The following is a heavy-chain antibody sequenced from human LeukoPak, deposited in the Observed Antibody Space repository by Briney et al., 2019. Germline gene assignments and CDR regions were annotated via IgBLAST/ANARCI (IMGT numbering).Heavy chain of an antibody. CDR2: IYYSGST. Sequence: PSETLSLTCTVSGGSISSYYWSWIRQPPGKGLEWIGYIYYSGSTNYNPSLKSRVTISVDTSKNQFSLKLSSVTAADTAVYYCAIGVGVVVAATVWFDPWGQGTLVTVSS. J-gene: IGHJ5*02. V-gene: IGHV4-59*01. CDR3: AIGVGVVVAATVWFDP. D-gene: IGHD2-15*01. CDR1: GGSISSYY.